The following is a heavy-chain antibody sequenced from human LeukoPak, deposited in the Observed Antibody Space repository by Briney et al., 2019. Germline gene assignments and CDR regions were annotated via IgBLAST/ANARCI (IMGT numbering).Heavy chain of an antibody. CDR2: ISAYNGNT. CDR1: GYTFTSYG. Sequence: ASVKVPCKASGYTFTSYGISWVRQAPGQGLEWMGWISAYNGNTNYAQKLQGRVTMTTDTSTSTAYMELRSLRSDDTAVYYCARVREVRGVIQDWFDPWGQGTLVTVSS. J-gene: IGHJ5*02. CDR3: ARVREVRGVIQDWFDP. D-gene: IGHD3-10*01. V-gene: IGHV1-18*01.